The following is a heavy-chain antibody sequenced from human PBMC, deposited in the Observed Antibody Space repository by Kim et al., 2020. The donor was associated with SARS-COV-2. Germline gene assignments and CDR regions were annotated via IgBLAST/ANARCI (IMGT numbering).Heavy chain of an antibody. CDR1: GGSISTNY. CDR3: ARQRVYDFWSPIGYFDY. D-gene: IGHD3-3*01. V-gene: IGHV4-59*08. J-gene: IGHJ4*02. CDR2: ISYSGST. Sequence: SETLSLICAVSGGSISTNYWSWIRQPPGKGLEWIGYISYSGSTNYNPSLKSRVTMSVDTSKNQFSLRLASVTAADTAVYYCARQRVYDFWSPIGYFDYWGQGTLVTVSS.